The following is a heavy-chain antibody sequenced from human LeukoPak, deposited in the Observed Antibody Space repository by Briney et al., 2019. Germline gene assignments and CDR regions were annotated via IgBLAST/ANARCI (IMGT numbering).Heavy chain of an antibody. D-gene: IGHD3-16*01. CDR3: ANLNAPYWGNFGY. V-gene: IGHV3-23*01. CDR1: GFTFSKYA. Sequence: GGSLRLSCVVSGFTFSKYAMTWVRRAPGQGLDWVSAISDSGVTEYYADSVKGRFTISRDNSRSTLYLQMNSLRAEDTAVYYCANLNAPYWGNFGYWGQGTLVTVSS. CDR2: ISDSGVTE. J-gene: IGHJ4*02.